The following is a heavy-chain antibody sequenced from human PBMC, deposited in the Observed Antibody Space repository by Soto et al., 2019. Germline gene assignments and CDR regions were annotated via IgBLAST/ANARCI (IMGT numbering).Heavy chain of an antibody. CDR2: TYYRSRWYS. J-gene: IGHJ4*02. Sequence: SQTLSLTCAISGDSVSSNGAAWNWIRQSPSRGLEWLGRTYYRSRWYSDYAPSVKSRITVNPDTSQSQFSLQLNSVTPEDTAIYYGAGDPPGFHSAFDCWGQGTRVTVSS. CDR1: GDSVSSNGAA. D-gene: IGHD4-4*01. V-gene: IGHV6-1*01. CDR3: AGDPPGFHSAFDC.